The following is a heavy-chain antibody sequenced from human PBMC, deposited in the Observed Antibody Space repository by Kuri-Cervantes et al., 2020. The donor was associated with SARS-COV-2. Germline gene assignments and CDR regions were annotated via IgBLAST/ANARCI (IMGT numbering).Heavy chain of an antibody. D-gene: IGHD3/OR15-3a*01. CDR2: ISGSGGST. CDR3: VATGLIHWTGYDAFDI. Sequence: GESLKISCAASGFTFSSYAMSWVRQAPGKRLEWVSAISGSGGSTYYADSVKGRFTISRDNAKNSLYLQMNSLRAEDTAVYYCVATGLIHWTGYDAFDIWGQGTMVTVSS. J-gene: IGHJ3*02. CDR1: GFTFSSYA. V-gene: IGHV3-23*01.